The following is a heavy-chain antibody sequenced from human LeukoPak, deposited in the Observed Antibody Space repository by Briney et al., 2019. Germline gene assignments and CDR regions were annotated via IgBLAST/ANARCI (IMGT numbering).Heavy chain of an antibody. Sequence: SETLSLTCTVPCGSISSDYWNCIRQPPGKGFEWIGYIYYSGSTNYNPSLKSRVTISVNTSKNQFSLKLSSVTAADTPVHSFERLPSDGGREPLVPVS. CDR1: CGSISSDY. D-gene: IGHD2-21*02. J-gene: IGHJ4*02. V-gene: IGHV4-59*01. CDR3: ERLPSD. CDR2: IYYSGST.